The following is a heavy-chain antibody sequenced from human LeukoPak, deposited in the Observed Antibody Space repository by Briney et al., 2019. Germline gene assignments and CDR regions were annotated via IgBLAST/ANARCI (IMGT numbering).Heavy chain of an antibody. D-gene: IGHD3-10*01. CDR3: ARGSLVHYYGSGSYRNRAGFDY. V-gene: IGHV3-7*01. J-gene: IGHJ4*02. Sequence: GGSLRLSCAASGLTFSIHWMNWVRQAPGKGLECVANINQDGSDKYYVDSVKGRFTISRDNTKNSLYLQMNSLRAEDTAVYYCARGSLVHYYGSGSYRNRAGFDYWGQGTLVTVSP. CDR2: INQDGSDK. CDR1: GLTFSIHW.